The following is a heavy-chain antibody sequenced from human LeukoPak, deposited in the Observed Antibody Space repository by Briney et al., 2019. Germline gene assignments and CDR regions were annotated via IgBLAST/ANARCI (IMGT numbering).Heavy chain of an antibody. CDR1: GFIFSSYA. CDR2: IYSAGST. CDR3: ARKTPRFGDYDY. D-gene: IGHD2-15*01. J-gene: IGHJ4*02. Sequence: GGSLRLSCAASGFIFSSYAMSWVRQAPGKGLEWVSLIYSAGSTYYADSVKGRFTISRDNSKNTLYLQMNSLRAEDTAVYYCARKTPRFGDYDYWGQGTLVTVSS. V-gene: IGHV3-66*01.